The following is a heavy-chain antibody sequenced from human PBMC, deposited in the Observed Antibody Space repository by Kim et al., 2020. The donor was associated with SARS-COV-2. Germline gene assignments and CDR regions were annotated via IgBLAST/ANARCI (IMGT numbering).Heavy chain of an antibody. J-gene: IGHJ6*02. V-gene: IGHV3-30*04. CDR3: ARDGGIAPPHWDYYYGMDV. CDR1: GFTFSSYA. CDR2: ISYDGSNK. Sequence: GGSLRLSCAASGFTFSSYAMHWVRQAPGKGLEWVVVISYDGSNKYYADSVKGRFTISRDNSKNTLYLQMNSLRAEDTAVYYCARDGGIAPPHWDYYYGMDVWGQGTTVTVSS. D-gene: IGHD6-13*01.